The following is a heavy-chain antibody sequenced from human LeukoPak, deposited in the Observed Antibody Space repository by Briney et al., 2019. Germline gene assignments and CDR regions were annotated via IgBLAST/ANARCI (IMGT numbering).Heavy chain of an antibody. CDR3: AKVGGAYSDSDY. J-gene: IGHJ4*02. D-gene: IGHD2-15*01. CDR1: GFPFNKYG. CDR2: ISGTGGTT. V-gene: IGHV3-23*01. Sequence: GGSLRLSCAASGFPFNKYGMSWVRQAPGMGLDWVSTISGTGGTTDYSDSVKGRFTISRDNSKNTLYLQMNSLRAEDTATYYCAKVGGAYSDSDYWGQGTLVTVSS.